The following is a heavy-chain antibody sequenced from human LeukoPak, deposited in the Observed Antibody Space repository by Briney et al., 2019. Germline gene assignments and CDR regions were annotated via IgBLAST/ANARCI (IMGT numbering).Heavy chain of an antibody. CDR3: ARRIWGSPQPVFDY. J-gene: IGHJ4*02. CDR1: GFTFSSYE. V-gene: IGHV3-7*01. D-gene: IGHD3-16*01. CDR2: IKQDGSEK. Sequence: GGSLGLSCAASGFTFSSYEMNWVRQAPGKGLEWVANIKQDGSEKYYVDSVKGRFTISRDNAKNSLYLQMNSLRAEDTAVYYCARRIWGSPQPVFDYWGQGTLVTVSS.